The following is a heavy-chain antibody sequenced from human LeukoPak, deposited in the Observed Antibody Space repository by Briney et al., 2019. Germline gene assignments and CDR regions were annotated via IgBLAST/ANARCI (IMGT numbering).Heavy chain of an antibody. D-gene: IGHD3-10*01. CDR2: ISSSGSTI. CDR3: ARDRDYGSGSYYPPNWFDP. CDR1: GFTFSSYE. J-gene: IGHJ5*02. Sequence: GGSLRLSCAASGFTFSSYEMNWVRQAPGKGLEWVSYISSSGSTIYYADSVKGRFTISRDNAKNSLYLQMNSLRAEDTAVYYCARDRDYGSGSYYPPNWFDPWGQGTLVTVSS. V-gene: IGHV3-48*03.